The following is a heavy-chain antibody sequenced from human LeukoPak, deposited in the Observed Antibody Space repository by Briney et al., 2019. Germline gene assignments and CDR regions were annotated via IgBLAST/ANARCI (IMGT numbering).Heavy chain of an antibody. V-gene: IGHV3-7*04. Sequence: PGESMIISCKGSGYSFTSYWIGWVRQMPGKGLEWVANIQQDGSDPSYVDSVKGRFTISRDNAKNSLSLQMDSLRADDTAVYYCVRNSYWAWDDWGQGTLVTVSS. CDR2: IQQDGSDP. CDR3: VRNSYWAWDD. J-gene: IGHJ4*02. CDR1: GYSFTSYW. D-gene: IGHD2-8*02.